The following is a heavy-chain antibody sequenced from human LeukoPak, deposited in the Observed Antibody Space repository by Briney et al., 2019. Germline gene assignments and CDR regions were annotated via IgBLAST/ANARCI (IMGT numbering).Heavy chain of an antibody. CDR2: INHSGST. Sequence: SETLSLTCTVSGGSISSYYWSWIRQPPGEGLEWIGEINHSGSTNYNPSLKSRVTISVDTSKNQFSLKLSSVTAADTAVYYCARGQPYYYDGSGYLDYWGQGTLVTVSS. V-gene: IGHV4-34*01. D-gene: IGHD3-22*01. J-gene: IGHJ4*02. CDR1: GGSISSYY. CDR3: ARGQPYYYDGSGYLDY.